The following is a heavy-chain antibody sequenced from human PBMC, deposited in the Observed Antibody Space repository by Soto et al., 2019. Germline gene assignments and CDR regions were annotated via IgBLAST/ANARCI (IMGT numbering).Heavy chain of an antibody. CDR2: IFSNDEK. D-gene: IGHD6-25*01. J-gene: IGHJ5*02. CDR3: ARTEYGVRSLTAAGWFDA. Sequence: QVTLKESGPVLVKPTETLTLTCTVSGFSLSNGRRGVSWIRQPPGKALEWLAHIFSNDEKRFNTSLKSRLSITKDTSKSKVVLIMTNIDPVDTATYYCARTEYGVRSLTAAGWFDAWGKGTVVTVPS. CDR1: GFSLSNGRRG. V-gene: IGHV2-26*01.